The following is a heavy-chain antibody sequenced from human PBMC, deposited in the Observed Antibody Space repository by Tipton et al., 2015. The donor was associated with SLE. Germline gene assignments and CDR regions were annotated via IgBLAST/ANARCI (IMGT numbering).Heavy chain of an antibody. J-gene: IGHJ6*02. Sequence: TLSLTCTVSGGSFSSYYWNWIRQPPGKGLEWIGYIYYSGSTNYNPSLKSRVTISVDTSKNQFSLKLSSVTAADTAVYYCARQGVSYYDFWSGYHDYYYYGMDVWGQGTTVTVSS. CDR3: ARQGVSYYDFWSGYHDYYYYGMDV. D-gene: IGHD3-3*01. V-gene: IGHV4-59*08. CDR1: GGSFSSYY. CDR2: IYYSGST.